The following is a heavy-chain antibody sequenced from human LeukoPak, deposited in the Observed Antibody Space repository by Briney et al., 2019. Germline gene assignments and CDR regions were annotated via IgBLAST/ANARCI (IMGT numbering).Heavy chain of an antibody. D-gene: IGHD6-13*01. CDR3: ASHSSSWVFDY. CDR1: GGSISSGDYY. Sequence: SETLSLTCTVSGGSISSGDYYWSWIRQPPGKGLEWIGYIYYSGSTYYNPSLKSRVTISVDTSKNQFSLKLSSVTAADTAVYYCASHSSSWVFDYWGQGTLVTVSS. J-gene: IGHJ4*02. V-gene: IGHV4-30-4*01. CDR2: IYYSGST.